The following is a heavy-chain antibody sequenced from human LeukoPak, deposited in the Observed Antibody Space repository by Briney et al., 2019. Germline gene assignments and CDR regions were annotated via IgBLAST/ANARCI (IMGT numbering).Heavy chain of an antibody. D-gene: IGHD3-22*01. J-gene: IGHJ4*02. Sequence: GGSLRLSCAASGFSFSTYAMTWVRQAPGMGLEWVSAISGSGDNTYYADSVKGRFTISRDNSKNTLYLQMNSLRAEDTAAYYCAKGTYDSRGHFDYWGQGTLVSVSS. CDR2: ISGSGDNT. CDR3: AKGTYDSRGHFDY. V-gene: IGHV3-23*01. CDR1: GFSFSTYA.